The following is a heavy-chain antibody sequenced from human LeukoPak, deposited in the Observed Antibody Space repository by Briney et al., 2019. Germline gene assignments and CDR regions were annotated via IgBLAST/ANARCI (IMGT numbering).Heavy chain of an antibody. CDR2: ISSSSSYI. J-gene: IGHJ4*02. CDR1: GFTFSSYS. CDR3: ARGWGVRGVTFDY. Sequence: GGSLGLSCAASGFTFSSYSMNWVRQAPGKGLEWVSSISSSSSYIYYADSVKGRFTISRDNAKDSLYLQMNSLRAEDTAVYYCARGWGVRGVTFDYWGQGTLVTVSS. V-gene: IGHV3-21*01. D-gene: IGHD3-10*01.